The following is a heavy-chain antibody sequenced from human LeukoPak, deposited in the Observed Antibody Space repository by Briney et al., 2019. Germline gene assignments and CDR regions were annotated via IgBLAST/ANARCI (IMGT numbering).Heavy chain of an antibody. Sequence: SETLSLTCTVSGASISRYQWSCIRQPAGKGLEWLGRIDTSGSSDYNPSLKSRVTISVDTSKNQFSLKLSSVTAADTAVYYCARVVQEIVVVTNFDAFDIWGQGTMVTVSS. V-gene: IGHV4-4*07. CDR1: GASISRYQ. CDR3: ARVVQEIVVVTNFDAFDI. J-gene: IGHJ3*02. CDR2: IDTSGSS. D-gene: IGHD3-22*01.